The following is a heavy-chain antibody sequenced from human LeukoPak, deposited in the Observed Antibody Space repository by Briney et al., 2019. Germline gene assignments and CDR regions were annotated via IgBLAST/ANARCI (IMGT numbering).Heavy chain of an antibody. CDR1: Y. J-gene: IGHJ4*02. V-gene: IGHV4-39*01. D-gene: IGHD1-26*01. Sequence: YWGWIXXXXGKGLEWIGSIYFSGSTYYNVSLKSRVTISVDTSNNQFSLRLSSVTAADTAVYYCARHDGAGSYLYNYWGQGTLVTVSS. CDR3: ARHDGAGSYLYNY. CDR2: IYFSGST.